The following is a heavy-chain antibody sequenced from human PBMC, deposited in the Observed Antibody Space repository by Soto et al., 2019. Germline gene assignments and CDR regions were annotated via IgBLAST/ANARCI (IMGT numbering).Heavy chain of an antibody. CDR2: IYYSGST. V-gene: IGHV4-59*01. D-gene: IGHD2-2*01. CDR3: AGETPPPHPQIPPAGLYHDY. CDR1: GGSISSYY. Sequence: PSETLSLTCTVSGGSISSYYWSWIRQPPGKGLEWIGYIYYSGSTNYNPSLKSRVTISVDTSKNQFSLKLSSVTAADTAVYYCAGETPPPHPQIPPAGLYHDYWGQGTLVTVSS. J-gene: IGHJ4*02.